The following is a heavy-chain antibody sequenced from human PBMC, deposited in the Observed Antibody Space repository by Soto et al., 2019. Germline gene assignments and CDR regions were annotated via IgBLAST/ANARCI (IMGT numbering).Heavy chain of an antibody. CDR2: INHSGST. Sequence: QVQLQQWGAGLLKPSETLSLTCAVYGGSFSGYYWSWIRQPPGKGLEWIGEINHSGSTNYNPSLKSRVTISVDTSKNQFSLKLSSVTAADTAVYYCARVGGLTGYYKRYFDYWGQGTLVTVSS. CDR1: GGSFSGYY. CDR3: ARVGGLTGYYKRYFDY. J-gene: IGHJ4*02. D-gene: IGHD3-9*01. V-gene: IGHV4-34*01.